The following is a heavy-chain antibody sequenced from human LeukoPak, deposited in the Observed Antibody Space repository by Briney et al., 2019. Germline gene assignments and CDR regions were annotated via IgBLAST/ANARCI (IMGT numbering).Heavy chain of an antibody. CDR2: ISGSGDNT. Sequence: AGGSLRLSCVVSGFTFSSYAMSWVRQAPGKGLEWVSGISGSGDNTYYADSVKGRFTISRDNSKNTLYVQMNSLGTEDTAAYYCAKGSYYDSSGSFYSDYWGQGTLVTVSS. D-gene: IGHD3-22*01. J-gene: IGHJ4*02. CDR3: AKGSYYDSSGSFYSDY. V-gene: IGHV3-23*01. CDR1: GFTFSSYA.